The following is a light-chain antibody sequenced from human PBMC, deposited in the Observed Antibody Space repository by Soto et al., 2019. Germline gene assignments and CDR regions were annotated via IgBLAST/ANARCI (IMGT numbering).Light chain of an antibody. Sequence: DLQMTQSPSSVSSSVGDRVTITCRASQGISSWLAWYQQEPGKAPKLLIYAASSLQSGVPSRFSGSGSGTDFTLTISSLQPAYFSTYYCPPGNSFPLTFGGGNKVEIK. CDR2: AAS. CDR1: QGISSW. V-gene: IGKV1-12*01. CDR3: PPGNSFPLT. J-gene: IGKJ4*01.